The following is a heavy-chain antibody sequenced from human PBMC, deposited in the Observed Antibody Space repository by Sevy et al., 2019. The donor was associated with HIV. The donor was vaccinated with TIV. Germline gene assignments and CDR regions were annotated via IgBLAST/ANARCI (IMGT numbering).Heavy chain of an antibody. Sequence: GGSLRLSCAASGFTFSSYAMHWVRQAPGKGLEWVAIIWHDGNNKYYADSVKGRFTISRDNSRNTLYLQMNSLRDEDTAVYYCASGLSSGWSASGDWGQGTLVTVSS. V-gene: IGHV3-33*01. D-gene: IGHD6-19*01. J-gene: IGHJ4*02. CDR3: ASGLSSGWSASGD. CDR2: IWHDGNNK. CDR1: GFTFSSYA.